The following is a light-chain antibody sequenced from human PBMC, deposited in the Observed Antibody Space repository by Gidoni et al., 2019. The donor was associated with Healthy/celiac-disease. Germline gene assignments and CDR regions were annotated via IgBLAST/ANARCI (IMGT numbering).Light chain of an antibody. J-gene: IGKJ3*01. CDR3: QQYGSTPVT. CDR1: QSVSSSY. CDR2: GAS. Sequence: EIVLTLSPVTLSLSPGERATLSCRASQSVSSSYLAWYQQKPGQAPRLLIYGASSRATGIPDRFSGSGSGTDFTLTISRLEPEDFAVYYCQQYGSTPVTFGPGTKVDIK. V-gene: IGKV3-20*01.